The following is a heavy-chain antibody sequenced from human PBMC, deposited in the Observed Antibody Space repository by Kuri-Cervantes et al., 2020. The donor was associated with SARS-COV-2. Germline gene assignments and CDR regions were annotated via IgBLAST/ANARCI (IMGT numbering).Heavy chain of an antibody. V-gene: IGHV1-18*04. CDR1: GYTFTSYG. J-gene: IGHJ5*02. D-gene: IGHD3-9*01. CDR2: ISAYNGNT. CDR3: ARDHDGLPHDPLFDP. Sequence: ASVKVSCKASGYTFTSYGISWVRQAPGQGLEWMGWISAYNGNTKYSQKFQGRVTITRDTSASTAYMELSSLRSEDTAVYYCARDHDGLPHDPLFDPWGQGTLVTVSS.